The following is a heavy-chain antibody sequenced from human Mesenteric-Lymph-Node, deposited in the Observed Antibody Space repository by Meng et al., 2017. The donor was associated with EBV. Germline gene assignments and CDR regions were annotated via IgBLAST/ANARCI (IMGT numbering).Heavy chain of an antibody. D-gene: IGHD4-17*01. CDR3: ARGFGDNNNWFGP. Sequence: GRRQDLGHGLGKPSGTLSLTCAVFGGSISSSNWWSWVRQPPGKGLEWIGEIYHSGGTNYNPSLKSRVTISIDTSKNQFSLKLSSVTAADTAVYFCARGFGDNNNWFGPWGQGTLVTVSS. CDR2: IYHSGGT. V-gene: IGHV4-4*02. J-gene: IGHJ5*02. CDR1: GGSISSSNW.